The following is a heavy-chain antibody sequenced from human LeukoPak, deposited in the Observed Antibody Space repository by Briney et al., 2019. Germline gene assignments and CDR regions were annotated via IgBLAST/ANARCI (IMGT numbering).Heavy chain of an antibody. Sequence: PGGSLRLSCAASGFTFSSYAMSWVRQAPGKGLEWVSAISGGGGSTYYADSVKGRFTISRDNSKNTLYLQMNSLRAEDTAVYYCAKAGLHTMVRGVPFDYWGQGTLVTVSS. V-gene: IGHV3-23*01. CDR3: AKAGLHTMVRGVPFDY. CDR2: ISGGGGST. CDR1: GFTFSSYA. D-gene: IGHD3-10*01. J-gene: IGHJ4*02.